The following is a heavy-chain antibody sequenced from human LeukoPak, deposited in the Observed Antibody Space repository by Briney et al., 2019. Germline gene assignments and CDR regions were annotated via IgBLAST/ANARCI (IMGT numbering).Heavy chain of an antibody. D-gene: IGHD2-2*01. CDR2: MNPNSGNT. V-gene: IGHV1-8*01. Sequence: GASVKVSCKASAYTFTSYDINWVRQATGQGLEWMGWMNPNSGNTGYAQKFQGRVTMTRNTSISTAYMELSSLRSEDTAVYYCARRGRYCSSTSCHIKFNWFDPWGQGTLVTVSS. J-gene: IGHJ5*02. CDR1: AYTFTSYD. CDR3: ARRGRYCSSTSCHIKFNWFDP.